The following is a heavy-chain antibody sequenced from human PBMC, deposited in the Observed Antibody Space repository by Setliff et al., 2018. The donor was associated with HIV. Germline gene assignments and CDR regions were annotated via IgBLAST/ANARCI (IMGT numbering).Heavy chain of an antibody. V-gene: IGHV4-38-2*02. J-gene: IGHJ4*01. CDR2: IYHSGST. CDR3: ARDPHYFDTSGYYSWFYFDY. CDR1: GGSVNSGYY. D-gene: IGHD3-22*01. Sequence: SETLSLTCTVSGGSVNSGYYWGWIRQPPGKGLEWIGSIYHSGSTNYNPSLESRVTISVDTSKNQFSLKLTSVTAADTAVYFCARDPHYFDTSGYYSWFYFDYWGHGTLVTVSS.